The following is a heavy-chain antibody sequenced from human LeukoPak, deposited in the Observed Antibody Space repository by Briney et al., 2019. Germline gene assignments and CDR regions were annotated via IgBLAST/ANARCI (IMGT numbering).Heavy chain of an antibody. CDR1: GYTFTGYH. V-gene: IGHV1-2*02. Sequence: GASVKVSCKASGYTFTGYHMHWVRQAPGQGLEWMGWINPNSGGTNHAQKFQGRVTMTRDTSISTAYMEVNRLSPDDTAVYYCARAAWFEESTVPYYFDYWGQGTLVTVSS. J-gene: IGHJ4*02. CDR3: ARAAWFEESTVPYYFDY. D-gene: IGHD3-10*01. CDR2: INPNSGGT.